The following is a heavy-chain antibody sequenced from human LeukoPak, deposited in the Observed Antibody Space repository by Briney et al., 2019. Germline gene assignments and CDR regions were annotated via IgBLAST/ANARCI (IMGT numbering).Heavy chain of an antibody. Sequence: SETLSLTCTVSGGSISSSSYYWGWIRQPPGKGLEWIGSIYYSGSTYYNPSLKSRVTISVDTSKNQFSLKLSSVTAADTAVYYCARDFPASMIVVVITTGDAFDIWGQGTMVTVSS. V-gene: IGHV4-39*07. CDR2: IYYSGST. CDR3: ARDFPASMIVVVITTGDAFDI. J-gene: IGHJ3*02. CDR1: GGSISSSSYY. D-gene: IGHD3-22*01.